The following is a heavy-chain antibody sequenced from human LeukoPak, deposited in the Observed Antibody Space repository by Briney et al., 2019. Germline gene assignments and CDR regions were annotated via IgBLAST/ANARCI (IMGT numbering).Heavy chain of an antibody. J-gene: IGHJ5*02. V-gene: IGHV5-51*01. CDR2: IYPGDSDT. D-gene: IGHD3-3*01. CDR3: ARGRYYDFWSGYYNWFDP. CDR1: GYSFTSYW. Sequence: GESLKISCKGSGYSFTSYWIGWVRQMPGKGLEWMGIIYPGDSDTRYSPSFQGQVTISADKSISTAYLQWSSLKASDTAMYYCARGRYYDFWSGYYNWFDPWGQGTLVTVSS.